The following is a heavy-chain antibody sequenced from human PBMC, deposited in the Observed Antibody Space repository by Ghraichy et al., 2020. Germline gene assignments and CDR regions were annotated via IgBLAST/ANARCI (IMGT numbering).Heavy chain of an antibody. D-gene: IGHD2-15*01. V-gene: IGHV4-34*01. CDR3: ARGRLGYCSGGSCYYYYYGMDV. Sequence: SQTLSLTCAVYGGSFSGYYWSWIRQPPGKGLEWIGEINHSGSTNYNPSLKSRVTISVDTSKNQFSLKLSSVTAADTAVYYCARGRLGYCSGGSCYYYYYGMDVWGQGTTVTVSS. J-gene: IGHJ6*02. CDR2: INHSGST. CDR1: GGSFSGYY.